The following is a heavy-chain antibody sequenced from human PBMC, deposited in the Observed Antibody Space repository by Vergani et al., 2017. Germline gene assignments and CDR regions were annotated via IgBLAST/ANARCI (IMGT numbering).Heavy chain of an antibody. CDR1: GFSFSDYY. Sequence: QERLVESGGDLVKPGGSLRLSCAASGFSFSDYYMSWIRQAPGKGLEWVSYISSSGTTIYYADSVKGRFTISRDNAKNSLYLQMNSLRAEDTAVYYCARVGGSYYRFGAFDIWGQGTMVTVSS. CDR2: ISSSGTTI. D-gene: IGHD1-26*01. J-gene: IGHJ3*02. CDR3: ARVGGSYYRFGAFDI. V-gene: IGHV3-11*01.